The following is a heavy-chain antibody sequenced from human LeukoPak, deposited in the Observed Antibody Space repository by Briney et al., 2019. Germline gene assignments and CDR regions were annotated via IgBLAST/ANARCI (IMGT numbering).Heavy chain of an antibody. CDR1: GFTFSSYA. D-gene: IGHD3-10*01. J-gene: IGHJ3*02. V-gene: IGHV3-23*01. Sequence: PGGSLRLSCAASGFTFSSYAMSWVRQAPGKGLEWVSAISGSGGSTYYADSVKGRFTISRDNSKNTLYLQMNSLRAEDTAVYYCATVLIRRLDAFDIWGQGTMVTVSS. CDR2: ISGSGGST. CDR3: ATVLIRRLDAFDI.